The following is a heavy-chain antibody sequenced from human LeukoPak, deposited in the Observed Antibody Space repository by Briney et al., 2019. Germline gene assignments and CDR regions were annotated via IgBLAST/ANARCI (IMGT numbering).Heavy chain of an antibody. CDR2: ISSSSSTI. V-gene: IGHV3-48*01. CDR1: GFTFSSYG. Sequence: GGSLRLSCAASGFTFSSYGMTWVRQAPGKGLEWVSYISSSSSTIYYADSVKGRFTISRDNAKNSLYLQLNSLRAEDTAVYYCARNRGWQQFDYWGQGTLVTLSS. D-gene: IGHD5-24*01. CDR3: ARNRGWQQFDY. J-gene: IGHJ4*02.